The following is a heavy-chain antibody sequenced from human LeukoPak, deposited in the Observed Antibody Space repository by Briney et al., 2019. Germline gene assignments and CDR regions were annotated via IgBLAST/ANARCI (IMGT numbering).Heavy chain of an antibody. V-gene: IGHV3-48*04. J-gene: IGHJ6*04. CDR1: GFTFNSYS. CDR3: AELGITMIGGV. D-gene: IGHD3-10*02. CDR2: ISSSGSTI. Sequence: GGSLRLSCAASGFTFNSYSMNWVRQAPGKGLEWVSSISSSGSTIYYADSVKGRFTISRDNAKNSLYLQMNSLRAEDTAVYYCAELGITMIGGVWGKGTTVTISS.